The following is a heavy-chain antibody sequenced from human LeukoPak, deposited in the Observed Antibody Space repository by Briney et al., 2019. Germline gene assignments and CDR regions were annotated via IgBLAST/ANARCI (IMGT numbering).Heavy chain of an antibody. CDR1: GGTFSSYA. Sequence: GASVKVSCRASGGTFSSYAISWVRQAPGQGLEWMGGIIPIFGTANYAQKSQGRVTITTDESTSTAYMELSSLRSEDTAVYYCARSGIAAAGYYYYYYMDVWGKGTTVTVSS. J-gene: IGHJ6*03. D-gene: IGHD6-13*01. CDR3: ARSGIAAAGYYYYYYMDV. V-gene: IGHV1-69*05. CDR2: IIPIFGTA.